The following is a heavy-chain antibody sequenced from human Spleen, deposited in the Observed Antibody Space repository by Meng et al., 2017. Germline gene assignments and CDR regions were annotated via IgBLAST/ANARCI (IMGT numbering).Heavy chain of an antibody. Sequence: QVRVQDPAPVRGKPPGTLSLTCAVSGASISHSNLWSWVRQPPGKGLQWIGDIYHSGTTHYNPSLKSRVNMSVDKSKNQFSLKLSSVTAADTAVYYCARGEGRQQLVRRPRFDPWGQGTLVTVSS. J-gene: IGHJ5*02. CDR3: ARGEGRQQLVRRPRFDP. D-gene: IGHD6-13*01. V-gene: IGHV4-4*03. CDR2: IYHSGTT. CDR1: GASISHSNL.